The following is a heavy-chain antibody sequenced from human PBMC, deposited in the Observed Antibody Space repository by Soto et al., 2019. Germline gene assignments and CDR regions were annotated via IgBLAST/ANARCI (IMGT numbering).Heavy chain of an antibody. CDR3: ARATYYYYGMDV. CDR2: IYYSVST. J-gene: IGHJ6*02. CDR1: GGSVSSGSYY. D-gene: IGHD1-26*01. Sequence: SETLSLTCTVSGGSVSSGSYYWSWVRQPPGKGLEWIAYIYYSVSTNYNPSLKSRVTISVDRSKNQFSLKLNSVTAADTAVYYCARATYYYYGMDVWGQGTTVTVSS. V-gene: IGHV4-61*01.